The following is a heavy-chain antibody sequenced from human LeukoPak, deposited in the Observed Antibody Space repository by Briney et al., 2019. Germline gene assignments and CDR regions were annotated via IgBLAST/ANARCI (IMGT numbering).Heavy chain of an antibody. CDR1: GFTFSSYA. CDR3: AKEIYCSSTSCSGFDY. Sequence: PGGSLRLSCAASGFTFSSYAMSWVRQAPGKGLEWVSAISGSGGSTYYADSVKGRFTISRDNSKNTLYLQMNSLRAEDTAVYYCAKEIYCSSTSCSGFDYWGQGTLVTVSS. CDR2: ISGSGGST. V-gene: IGHV3-23*01. D-gene: IGHD2-2*01. J-gene: IGHJ4*02.